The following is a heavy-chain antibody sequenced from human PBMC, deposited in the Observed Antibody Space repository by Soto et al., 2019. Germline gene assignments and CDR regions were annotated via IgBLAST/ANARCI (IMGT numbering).Heavy chain of an antibody. D-gene: IGHD2-8*01. V-gene: IGHV6-1*01. Sequence: QVQLQQSGPGLVKPSQTLSLTCAISGESVSTNSATWDWIRQSPSRGLEWLGRTYYRSKWYHDYAPSVKGRITLHAATSTNQLSLQLNSLTPGDTAVYYCATLIGVSWLHSWGQGTLVTVSS. CDR2: TYYRSKWYH. J-gene: IGHJ5*01. CDR1: GESVSTNSAT. CDR3: ATLIGVSWLHS.